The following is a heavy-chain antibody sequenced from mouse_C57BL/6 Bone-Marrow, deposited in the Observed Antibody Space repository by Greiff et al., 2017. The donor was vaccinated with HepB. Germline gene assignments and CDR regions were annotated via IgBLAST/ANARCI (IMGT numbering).Heavy chain of an antibody. D-gene: IGHD2-5*01. CDR1: GFTFSDYG. V-gene: IGHV5-17*01. CDR3: STHYSNPYYFDY. J-gene: IGHJ2*01. CDR2: ISSGSSTI. Sequence: EVQLVESGGGLVKPGGSLKLSCAASGFTFSDYGMHWVRQAPEKGLEWVAYISSGSSTIYYADTVKGRYTISRDNAKNTPSLQMTSLRSEDTAMYYCSTHYSNPYYFDYWGQGTTLTVSS.